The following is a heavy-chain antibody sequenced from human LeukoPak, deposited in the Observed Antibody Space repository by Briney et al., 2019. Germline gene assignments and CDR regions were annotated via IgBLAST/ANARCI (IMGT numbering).Heavy chain of an antibody. CDR1: GGSFSGYY. D-gene: IGHD2-2*01. CDR3: ARAGGCSSTSCPGRGLVNYYYYYMDV. Sequence: PSETLSLTCAVYGGSFSGYYWSWIRQPPGKGLEWIGEINHSGSTNYNPSLKSRVTISVDTSKNQFSLKLSSVTAADTAVYYCARAGGCSSTSCPGRGLVNYYYYYMDVWGKGTTVTVSS. CDR2: INHSGST. J-gene: IGHJ6*03. V-gene: IGHV4-34*01.